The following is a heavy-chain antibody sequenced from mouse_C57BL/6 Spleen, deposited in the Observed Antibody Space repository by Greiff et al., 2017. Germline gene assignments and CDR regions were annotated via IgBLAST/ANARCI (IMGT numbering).Heavy chain of an antibody. Sequence: QVHVKQSGPELVKPGASVKISCKASGYAFSSSWMNWVKQRPGKGLEWIGRIYPGDGDTNYNGKFKGKATLTADKSSSTAYMQLSSLTSEDSAVYFCARSIYYGNYPFGYWGQGTTLTVSS. CDR3: ARSIYYGNYPFGY. V-gene: IGHV1-82*01. CDR1: GYAFSSSW. J-gene: IGHJ2*01. D-gene: IGHD2-1*01. CDR2: IYPGDGDT.